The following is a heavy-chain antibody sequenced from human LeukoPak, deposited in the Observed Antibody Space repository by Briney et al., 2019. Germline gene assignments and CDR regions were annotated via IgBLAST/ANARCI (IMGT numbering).Heavy chain of an antibody. V-gene: IGHV4-59*01. J-gene: IGHJ1*01. Sequence: SETLSLTCTVSGGSISSYYWSWIRQPPGKGLEWIGYIYYSGSTNYNPSLKSRVTISVDTSKNQLSLKLSSVTAADTAVYYCAISTFEYFQHWGQGTLVTVSS. CDR1: GGSISSYY. CDR3: AISTFEYFQH. CDR2: IYYSGST.